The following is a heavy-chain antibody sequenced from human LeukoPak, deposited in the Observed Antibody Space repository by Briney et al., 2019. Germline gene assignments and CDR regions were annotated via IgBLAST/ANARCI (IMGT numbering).Heavy chain of an antibody. D-gene: IGHD3-10*01. CDR3: ARSYASGSYPY. CDR1: GGSVSSGSYY. V-gene: IGHV4-61*01. Sequence: SETLSLTCTVSGGSVSSGSYYWSWIRQPPGKGLEWIGYIYSSESTNYNPSLKSRVTISVDASKTQFSLKLSSVTAADTAVYYCARSYASGSYPYWGQGTLVTVSS. CDR2: IYSSEST. J-gene: IGHJ4*02.